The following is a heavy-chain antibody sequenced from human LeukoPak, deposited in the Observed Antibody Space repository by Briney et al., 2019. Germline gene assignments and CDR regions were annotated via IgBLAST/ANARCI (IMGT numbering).Heavy chain of an antibody. CDR2: IFYSGST. CDR3: ARWTVAGTTYWYFDL. V-gene: IGHV4-39*01. J-gene: IGHJ2*01. Sequence: PSETLSLTCTISGGSISISNYYWGWIRQPPGKGLEWIGNIFYSGSTDYSPSLKSRATISVDTSKNQFSLRLSSVTAADTAVYYCARWTVAGTTYWYFDLWGRGTLVTVSS. D-gene: IGHD6-19*01. CDR1: GGSISISNYY.